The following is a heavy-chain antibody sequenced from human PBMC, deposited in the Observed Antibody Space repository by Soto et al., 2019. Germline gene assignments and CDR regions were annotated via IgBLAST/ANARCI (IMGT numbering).Heavy chain of an antibody. CDR3: ARAGVDYYDSSDLAP. CDR2: IYYSGST. CDR1: GGSISSGDYY. Sequence: SETLSLTCTVSGGSISSGDYYWSWIRQPPWKGLEWIGYIYYSGSTYYNPSLKSRVTISGDTSKNQFSLKLSSVTAADTAVYYCARAGVDYYDSSDLAPWGQGTLVTVSS. D-gene: IGHD3-22*01. V-gene: IGHV4-30-4*01. J-gene: IGHJ5*02.